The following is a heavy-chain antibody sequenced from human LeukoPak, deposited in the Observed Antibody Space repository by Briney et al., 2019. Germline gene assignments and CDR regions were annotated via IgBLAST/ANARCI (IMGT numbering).Heavy chain of an antibody. J-gene: IGHJ4*02. CDR1: GISFTNYA. CDR2: LRGNDET. CDR3: ARASWVSDPDAVR. D-gene: IGHD3-10*01. Sequence: GGSLRLSCAASGISFTNYAMSWVRQARARGPEWVSSLRGNDETFYADSVKGRFTLSRDDSRNTVYLQLNNLRVEDTAIYYCARASWVSDPDAVRWGQGTQVTVSS. V-gene: IGHV3-23*01.